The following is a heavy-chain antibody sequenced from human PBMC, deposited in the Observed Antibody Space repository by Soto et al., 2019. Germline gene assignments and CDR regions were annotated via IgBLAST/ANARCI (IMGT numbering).Heavy chain of an antibody. D-gene: IGHD2-21*02. CDR3: ARFSGSGGDGYYYYGMDV. J-gene: IGHJ6*02. CDR1: GYSFTSYW. CDR2: IYPGDSDT. Sequence: GESLKISCKGSGYSFTSYWIGWVRQMPGKGLEWMVIIYPGDSDTRYSPSFQGQVAISADKSISTAYLQWSSLKASDTAMYYCARFSGSGGDGYYYYGMDVWGQGTTVTVSS. V-gene: IGHV5-51*01.